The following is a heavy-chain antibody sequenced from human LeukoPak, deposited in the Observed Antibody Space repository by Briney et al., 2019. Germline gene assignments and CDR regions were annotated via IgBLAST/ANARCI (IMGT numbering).Heavy chain of an antibody. CDR1: GFTFSSYG. J-gene: IGHJ4*02. CDR3: ARGGSSWQIDY. CDR2: IWYDGSNK. D-gene: IGHD6-13*01. Sequence: PGGSLRLSCAASGFTFSSYGMHWVRQASGKGLEWVAVIWYDGSNKYYADSVKGRFTISRDNSKNTLYLQMNSLRAEDTAVYYCARGGSSWQIDYWGQGTLVTVSS. V-gene: IGHV3-33*01.